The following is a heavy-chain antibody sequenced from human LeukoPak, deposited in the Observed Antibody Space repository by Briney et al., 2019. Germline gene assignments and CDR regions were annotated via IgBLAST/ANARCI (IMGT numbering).Heavy chain of an antibody. Sequence: GGSLRLSCAASGFTFSSYEMNWVRQAPGKGLEWVSYIGSTGSNIYYADSVKGRFTISRDNAKSSLYLQMNSLRAEDTAVYYCARDFAYNWNYVDYWGQGTLVTVSS. CDR1: GFTFSSYE. J-gene: IGHJ4*02. V-gene: IGHV3-48*03. CDR3: ARDFAYNWNYVDY. CDR2: IGSTGSNI. D-gene: IGHD1-20*01.